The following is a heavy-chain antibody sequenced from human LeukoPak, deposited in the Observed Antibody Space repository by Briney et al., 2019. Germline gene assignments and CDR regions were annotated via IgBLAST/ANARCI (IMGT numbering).Heavy chain of an antibody. J-gene: IGHJ4*02. V-gene: IGHV3-21*06. Sequence: GGSLRLSCAASGFTFSVYGMNWVRQAPGKGLEWVSSISSNNYIYYADSVKGRFTISRDNAKNSLYLQTNSLRAEDTAVYYCARDPAYSSSWYIVYWGQGTLVTVSS. CDR1: GFTFSVYG. CDR3: ARDPAYSSSWYIVY. CDR2: ISSNNYI. D-gene: IGHD6-13*01.